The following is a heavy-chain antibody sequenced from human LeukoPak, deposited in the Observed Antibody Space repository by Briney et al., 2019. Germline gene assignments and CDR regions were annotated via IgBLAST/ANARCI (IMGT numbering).Heavy chain of an antibody. Sequence: PSQTLSLTCIVSGGSLSSGDYYWRWIRQPPGKGLEWNGYIYYSGRTYYNPSLKSRVTIPVDTSKNQFSLKLSSVTAADTAVYYCARNFQSREFDYWGQGTLITVSS. CDR3: ARNFQSREFDY. CDR2: IYYSGRT. CDR1: GGSLSSGDYY. V-gene: IGHV4-30-4*08. J-gene: IGHJ4*02.